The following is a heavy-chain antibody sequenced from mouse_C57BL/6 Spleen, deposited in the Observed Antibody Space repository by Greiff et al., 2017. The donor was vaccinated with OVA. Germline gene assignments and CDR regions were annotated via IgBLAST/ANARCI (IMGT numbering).Heavy chain of an antibody. CDR3: ARTSYDGYAMDY. D-gene: IGHD2-3*01. Sequence: QVQLQQSGAELVRPGTSVKMSCKASGYTFTNYWIGWAKQRPGHGLEWIGDIYPGGGYTNYNEKFKGKATLTADKSSSTSYMQFSSLTSEDSAIYDCARTSYDGYAMDYWGQGTSVTVSS. CDR1: GYTFTNYW. CDR2: IYPGGGYT. J-gene: IGHJ4*01. V-gene: IGHV1-63*01.